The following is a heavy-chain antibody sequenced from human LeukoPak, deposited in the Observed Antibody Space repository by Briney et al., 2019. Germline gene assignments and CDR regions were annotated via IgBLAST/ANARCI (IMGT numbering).Heavy chain of an antibody. CDR1: GGSISSSSYY. Sequence: SETLSLTCTVSGGSISSSSYYWGWIRQPPGKGLEWIGSIYYSGSTYYNPSLKSRVTISVDTSKNQFSLKLSSVTAADTAVYYCARGGISSSYFDYWGQGTLVTVSS. CDR2: IYYSGST. CDR3: ARGGISSSYFDY. V-gene: IGHV4-39*07. J-gene: IGHJ4*02. D-gene: IGHD6-6*01.